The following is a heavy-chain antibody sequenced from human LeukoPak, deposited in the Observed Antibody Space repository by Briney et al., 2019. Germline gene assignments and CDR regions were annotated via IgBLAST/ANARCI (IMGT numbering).Heavy chain of an antibody. Sequence: GASVKVSCKASGYTFTRYYMHWVRQAPGQGLEWMGRINPNSGGTNYAHKVQGRVTMTRDTSISTAYMELSRLRSDDTAVYYCARVLRITMVRGADTFDYWGQGTLVTVSS. CDR2: INPNSGGT. CDR3: ARVLRITMVRGADTFDY. J-gene: IGHJ4*02. V-gene: IGHV1-2*06. CDR1: GYTFTRYY. D-gene: IGHD3-10*01.